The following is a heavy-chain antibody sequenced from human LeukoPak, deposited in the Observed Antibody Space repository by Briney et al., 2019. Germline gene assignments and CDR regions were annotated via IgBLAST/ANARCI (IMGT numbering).Heavy chain of an antibody. CDR1: GYTFTSYD. Sequence: ASVKVSCKASGYTFTSYDINWVRQATGQGLEWMGWMNPNSGNTGYAQKFQGRVTITRNTSISTAYMELSSLRSEDTAVYYCARSNVATMVRGVIFYYYYYMDVWGKGTTVTISS. CDR2: MNPNSGNT. CDR3: ARSNVATMVRGVIFYYYYYMDV. V-gene: IGHV1-8*03. J-gene: IGHJ6*03. D-gene: IGHD3-10*01.